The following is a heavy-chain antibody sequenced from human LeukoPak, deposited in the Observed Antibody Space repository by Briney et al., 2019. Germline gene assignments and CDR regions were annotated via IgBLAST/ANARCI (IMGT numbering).Heavy chain of an antibody. V-gene: IGHV3-48*04. CDR1: GFTFSSYS. J-gene: IGHJ4*02. CDR2: ISSSSSTI. Sequence: GGSLRLSCAASGFTFSSYSMNWVRQAPGKGLEWVSYISSSSSTIYYADSVKGRFTISRDNAKNSLFLQMNSLTADDTAVYYCARERTTIVSGTTIGAYWGQGTLVTVSS. D-gene: IGHD2/OR15-2a*01. CDR3: ARERTTIVSGTTIGAY.